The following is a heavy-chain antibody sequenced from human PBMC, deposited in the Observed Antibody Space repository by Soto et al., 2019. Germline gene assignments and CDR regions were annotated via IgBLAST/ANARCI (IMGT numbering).Heavy chain of an antibody. V-gene: IGHV4-30-2*01. D-gene: IGHD4-17*01. Sequence: QLHLQESGSGLVKPSQTLSLTCAVSGGSISSGGYSWSWIRQPPGKGLEWIGYIYHSGSTYYIPSLKSRVTISVDRSKSQFSLKLSSVTAADTAVYYCARLSGDYGAYYFDYWGQGTLVTVSS. CDR1: GGSISSGGYS. CDR3: ARLSGDYGAYYFDY. J-gene: IGHJ4*02. CDR2: IYHSGST.